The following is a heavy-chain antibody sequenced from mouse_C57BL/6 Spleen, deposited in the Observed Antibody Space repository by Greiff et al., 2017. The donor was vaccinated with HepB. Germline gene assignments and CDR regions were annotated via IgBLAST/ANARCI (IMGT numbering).Heavy chain of an antibody. D-gene: IGHD1-1*01. Sequence: VQLQQSGTELVKPGASVKLSCKASGYTFTSYWMHWVKQRPGQGLEWIGNINPSNGGTNYNEKFKSKATLTVDKSSSTAYMQLSSLTSEDSAVYYCAKEITTVVADYFDYWGQGTTLTVSS. CDR1: GYTFTSYW. V-gene: IGHV1-53*01. CDR3: AKEITTVVADYFDY. J-gene: IGHJ2*01. CDR2: INPSNGGT.